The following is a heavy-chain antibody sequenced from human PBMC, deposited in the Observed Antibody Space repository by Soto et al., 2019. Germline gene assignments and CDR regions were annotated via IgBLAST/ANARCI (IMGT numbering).Heavy chain of an antibody. CDR1: GFTFSNYA. V-gene: IGHV3-23*01. CDR3: TKNYCFDS. Sequence: VQLLESGGGVVQPGGYLRLSCAASGFTFSNYAMRWVRQAPGKALEWVSSINIVGGNTNYADSVRGRCTMSRDDSKNTVFLQMNSLRAEDTTIYYCTKNYCFDSCCQGTLITVSS. CDR2: INIVGGNT. J-gene: IGHJ4*02.